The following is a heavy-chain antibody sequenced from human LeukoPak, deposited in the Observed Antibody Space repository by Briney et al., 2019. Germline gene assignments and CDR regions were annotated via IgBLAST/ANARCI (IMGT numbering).Heavy chain of an antibody. J-gene: IGHJ4*02. D-gene: IGHD1-26*01. CDR3: AKSASGSYYPPDY. CDR2: ISGSGGST. V-gene: IGHV3-23*01. CDR1: GFTFNSYA. Sequence: PGGSLRLSCAASGFTFNSYAMSWVRQAPRKGLEWVSAISGSGGSTYYADSVKGRFIISRDNSKNTLYLQMNSLRAEDTAVYYCAKSASGSYYPPDYWGEGTLVTVSS.